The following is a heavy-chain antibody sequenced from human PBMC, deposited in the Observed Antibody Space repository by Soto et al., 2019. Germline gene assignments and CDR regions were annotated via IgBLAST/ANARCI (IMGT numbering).Heavy chain of an antibody. D-gene: IGHD3-10*01. CDR3: AREVSIKRHYYGSGSYYPYYYMDV. J-gene: IGHJ6*03. Sequence: GGSLRLSCAASGFTFSDYYMSWIRQAPGKGLEWVSYISSSGSTIYYADSVKGRFTISRDNAKNSLYLQMNSLRAEDTAVYYCAREVSIKRHYYGSGSYYPYYYMDVWGKGTTVTVSS. CDR1: GFTFSDYY. CDR2: ISSSGSTI. V-gene: IGHV3-11*01.